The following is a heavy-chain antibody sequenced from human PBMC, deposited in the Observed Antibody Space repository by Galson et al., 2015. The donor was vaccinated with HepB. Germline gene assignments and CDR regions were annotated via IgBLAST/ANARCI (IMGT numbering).Heavy chain of an antibody. J-gene: IGHJ4*02. CDR3: ARFPPRPRRRRFYCSSTSCSHPFDY. CDR2: TSAYTGNT. V-gene: IGHV1-18*01. CDR1: GYTFTIYG. D-gene: IGHD2-2*01. Sequence: SGKVSCKASGYTFTIYGVSWVRHAHGQGLEWVGWTSAYTGNTNYAQKLQGRVTITTDTSTSTAYMERSSLRYEDTAVYYCARFPPRPRRRRFYCSSTSCSHPFDYWGQGTLVTVSS.